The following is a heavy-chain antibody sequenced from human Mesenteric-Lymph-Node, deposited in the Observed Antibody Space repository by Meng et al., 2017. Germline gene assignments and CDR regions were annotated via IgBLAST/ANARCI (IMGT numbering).Heavy chain of an antibody. Sequence: GESLKISCAASGFTFSSYEMNWVRQAPGKGLEWVSYISSSGSTIYYADSVKGRFTISRDNAKNSLYLQMNSLRAEDTAVYYRARDGLRFLEWFPSYYYYYGMDVWGQGTTVTVS. CDR3: ARDGLRFLEWFPSYYYYYGMDV. CDR2: ISSSGSTI. V-gene: IGHV3-48*03. J-gene: IGHJ6*02. CDR1: GFTFSSYE. D-gene: IGHD3-3*01.